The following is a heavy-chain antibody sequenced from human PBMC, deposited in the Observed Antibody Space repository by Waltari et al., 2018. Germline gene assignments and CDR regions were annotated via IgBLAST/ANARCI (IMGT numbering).Heavy chain of an antibody. V-gene: IGHV3-9*01. CDR2: ISWNSGRV. CDR1: GFTFDDYA. J-gene: IGHJ3*02. Sequence: EVQLVESGGGLVQPGRSLRLSCAASGFTFDDYAMHWVRQAQGKGLEWGPGISWNSGRVVYADSVKGRFTISRDNAKNSLHLQMNSLRAEDTALYYCAKPQWLSPDAFDIWGQGTMVTVSS. D-gene: IGHD6-19*01. CDR3: AKPQWLSPDAFDI.